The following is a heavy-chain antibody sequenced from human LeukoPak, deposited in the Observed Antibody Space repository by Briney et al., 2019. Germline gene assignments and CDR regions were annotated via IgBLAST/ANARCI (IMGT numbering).Heavy chain of an antibody. J-gene: IGHJ4*02. V-gene: IGHV1-18*01. Sequence: ASVKVSCKASGYTFTSYGISWVQQAPGQGLEWMGWISAYNGNTNYAQKLQGRVTMTTDTSTSTAYMELRSLRSDDTAVYYCARGSSWYFDWLFFFDYWGQGTLVTVSS. D-gene: IGHD3-9*01. CDR3: ARGSSWYFDWLFFFDY. CDR2: ISAYNGNT. CDR1: GYTFTSYG.